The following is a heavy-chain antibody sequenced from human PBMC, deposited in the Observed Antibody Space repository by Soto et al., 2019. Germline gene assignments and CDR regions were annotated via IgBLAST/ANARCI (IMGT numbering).Heavy chain of an antibody. CDR1: GYTFTSYG. Sequence: ASVNVSCKASGYTFTSYGISWVRQAPGQGLEWMGWISAYNGNTNYAQKLQGRVTMTTDTSTSTAYMELRSLRSDDTAVYYCARGRITIFGVVIPGMDVWGQGTTVTVSS. CDR3: ARGRITIFGVVIPGMDV. D-gene: IGHD3-3*01. V-gene: IGHV1-18*04. CDR2: ISAYNGNT. J-gene: IGHJ6*02.